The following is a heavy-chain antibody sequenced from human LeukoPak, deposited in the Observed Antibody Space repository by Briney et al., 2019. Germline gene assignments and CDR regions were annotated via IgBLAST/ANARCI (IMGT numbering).Heavy chain of an antibody. Sequence: ASVKVSCKASGYTFTSYGISWVRQAPGQGLEWMGWISAYNGNTDYAQKLQGRVTMTTDTSTSTAYMELRSLRSDGTAVYYCARALGYCSSTSCLYDYWGQGTLVTVSS. J-gene: IGHJ4*02. V-gene: IGHV1-18*04. D-gene: IGHD2-2*01. CDR2: ISAYNGNT. CDR1: GYTFTSYG. CDR3: ARALGYCSSTSCLYDY.